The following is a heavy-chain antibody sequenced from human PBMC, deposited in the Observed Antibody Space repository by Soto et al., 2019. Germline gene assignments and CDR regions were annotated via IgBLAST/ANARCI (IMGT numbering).Heavy chain of an antibody. Sequence: EVQLEESGGGMVQPAGSLRLSCVASGFTFSSYDMHWVRQAPGKGLEYVSSISSNGGTTYYGNSVNGRFSIARDNSKNTLYLQTGSLRAEDMAVYYFARRVSGNYEYWGQGTLVTVSS. CDR3: ARRVSGNYEY. J-gene: IGHJ4*02. CDR2: ISSNGGTT. D-gene: IGHD1-7*01. CDR1: GFTFSSYD. V-gene: IGHV3-64*01.